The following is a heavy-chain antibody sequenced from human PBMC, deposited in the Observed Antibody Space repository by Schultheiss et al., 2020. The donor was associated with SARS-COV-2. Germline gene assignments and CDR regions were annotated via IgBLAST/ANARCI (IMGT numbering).Heavy chain of an antibody. CDR3: ARWYCSSTSCYRGGVYNWFDP. J-gene: IGHJ5*02. CDR1: GGSISSYY. CDR2: IYYSGST. D-gene: IGHD2-2*01. V-gene: IGHV4-59*06. Sequence: SETLSLTCTVSGGSISSYYWSWIRQHPGKGLEWIGYIYYSGSTYYNPSLKSRVTISVDTSKNQFSLKLSSVTAADTAVYYCARWYCSSTSCYRGGVYNWFDPWGQGTLVTVPQ.